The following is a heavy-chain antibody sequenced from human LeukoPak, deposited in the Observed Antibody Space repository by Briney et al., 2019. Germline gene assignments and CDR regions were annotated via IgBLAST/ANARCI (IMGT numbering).Heavy chain of an antibody. J-gene: IGHJ6*03. D-gene: IGHD1-14*01. CDR1: GFALRDHS. Sequence: GGSLRLSCAASGFALRDHSMDWVRQAPGKGLEWVGRARSQASGYSTEYAASVKGRFTILRDDSETSVYLQMNSLKTDDTAIYFCARDARYLTGTSSYYYYMDVWGKGTTVTVSS. CDR3: ARDARYLTGTSSYYYYMDV. V-gene: IGHV3-72*01. CDR2: ARSQASGYST.